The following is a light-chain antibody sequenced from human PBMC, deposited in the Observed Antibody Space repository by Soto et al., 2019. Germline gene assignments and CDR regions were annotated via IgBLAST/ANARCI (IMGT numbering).Light chain of an antibody. V-gene: IGKV3-20*01. Sequence: EIVLTQSPGTLSLSPGERATLSCRASQSVSSSYLAWYQQKPGQAPRLLIYDASNRATGIPARFSGSGSGTDFTLTISSLEPEDFAVYYCQHYGSPRTFGQGTKVDIK. CDR2: DAS. CDR3: QHYGSPRT. J-gene: IGKJ1*01. CDR1: QSVSSSY.